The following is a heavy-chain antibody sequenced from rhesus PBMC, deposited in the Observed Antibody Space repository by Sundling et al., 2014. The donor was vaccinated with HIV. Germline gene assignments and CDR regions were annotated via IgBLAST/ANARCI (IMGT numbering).Heavy chain of an antibody. CDR2: IYGSGSPT. CDR3: ARDRIAAGRYYGLDS. J-gene: IGHJ6*01. D-gene: IGHD6-13*01. V-gene: IGHV4-169*02. CDR1: SGSFSGYN. Sequence: QVQLQESGPGLVKPSEPLSLTCAVSSGSFSGYNWGWIRQPPGKGLEWIGYIYGSGSPTNYNPSLRSRVTLSVDTSKNQFSLKLSSVTAADTAVYYCARDRIAAGRYYGLDSWGQGVVVTVSS.